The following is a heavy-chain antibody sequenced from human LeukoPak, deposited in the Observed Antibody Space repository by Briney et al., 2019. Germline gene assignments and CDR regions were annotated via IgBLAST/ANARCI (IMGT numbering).Heavy chain of an antibody. V-gene: IGHV3-64D*09. Sequence: PGGSLRLSCSASRFIFSSSLMFWVRQAPGKGLEYVAAISGNGASTYHSATVYGRFTISRDNSKNTLYLQMTSLIPEDTAFYFFVKDNGQGGFDYWGQGTLVTVSS. CDR1: RFIFSSSL. J-gene: IGHJ4*02. CDR3: VKDNGQGGFDY. CDR2: ISGNGAST. D-gene: IGHD2-8*01.